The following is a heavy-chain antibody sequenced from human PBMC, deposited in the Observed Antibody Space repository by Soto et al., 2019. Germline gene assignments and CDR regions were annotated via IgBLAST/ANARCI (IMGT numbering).Heavy chain of an antibody. CDR2: IYWHDDK. V-gene: IGHV2-5*01. CDR3: AHRGGATVGLYYFDY. CDR1: GFSLSTTGVG. J-gene: IGHJ4*02. Sequence: SGPTLVNPTQTLTLTCTFSGFSLSTTGVGVSWIRQPPGKALEWLALIYWHDDKRYSPSLKSRLTITKDTSKNQVVLTMTNMAPVDTATYYCAHRGGATVGLYYFDYWGQGALVPVSP. D-gene: IGHD3-16*01.